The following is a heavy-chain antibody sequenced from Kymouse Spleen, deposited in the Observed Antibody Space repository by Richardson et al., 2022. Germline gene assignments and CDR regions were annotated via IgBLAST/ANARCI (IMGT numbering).Heavy chain of an antibody. J-gene: IGHJ5*02. CDR3: ARDTMVRGVPWGFDP. D-gene: IGHD3-10*01. CDR2: INHSGST. Sequence: QVQLQQWGAGLLKPSETLSLTCAVYGGSFSGYYWSWIRQPPGKGLEWIGEINHSGSTNYNPSLKSRVTISVDTSKNQFSLKLSSVTAADTAVYYCARDTMVRGVPWGFDPWGQGTLVTVSS. V-gene: IGHV4-34*01. CDR1: GGSFSGYY.